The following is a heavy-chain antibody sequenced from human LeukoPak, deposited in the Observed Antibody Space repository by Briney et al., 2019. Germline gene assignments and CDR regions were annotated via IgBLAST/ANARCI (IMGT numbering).Heavy chain of an antibody. J-gene: IGHJ5*02. Sequence: PSETLSLPCAVYGGSFSGYYWSWIRQPPGKGLEWLGESNRSGSTNYNPSLKSRVTISVDTSKNQFSLKLSSVTAADTAVYYCARGARILLMVYAKNWFDPWGQGTLVTVSS. D-gene: IGHD2-8*01. CDR2: SNRSGST. V-gene: IGHV4-34*01. CDR1: GGSFSGYY. CDR3: ARGARILLMVYAKNWFDP.